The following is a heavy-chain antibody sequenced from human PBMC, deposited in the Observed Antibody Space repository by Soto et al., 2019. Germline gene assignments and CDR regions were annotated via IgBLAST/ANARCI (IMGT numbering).Heavy chain of an antibody. J-gene: IGHJ4*02. D-gene: IGHD2-2*01. CDR2: ISGSGGST. Sequence: EVQLLESGGGLVQPGGSLRLSCAASGFTFSSYAMSWVRQAPGKGLEWVSAISGSGGSTYYADSVKGRFTISRDNSKNTLYGQMNGLRAEDTAVYYCAKGRVYCSSTSCYVGSDYWGQGALVTVSS. V-gene: IGHV3-23*01. CDR3: AKGRVYCSSTSCYVGSDY. CDR1: GFTFSSYA.